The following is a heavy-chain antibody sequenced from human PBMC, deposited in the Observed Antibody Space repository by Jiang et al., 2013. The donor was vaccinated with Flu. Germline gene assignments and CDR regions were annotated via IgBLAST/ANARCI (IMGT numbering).Heavy chain of an antibody. V-gene: IGHV4-59*01. Sequence: LLKPSETLSLTCNVSGDSISSYYWSWIRQPPGKGLEWIGYIYYSGSANYNPSLKSRVTITVDTSKNQFSLKLSSVTAADTAVYYCARAYYYGSGSPNWFDPWGQGTLVTVSS. D-gene: IGHD3-10*01. CDR3: ARAYYYGSGSPNWFDP. CDR1: GDSISSYY. J-gene: IGHJ5*02. CDR2: IYYSGSA.